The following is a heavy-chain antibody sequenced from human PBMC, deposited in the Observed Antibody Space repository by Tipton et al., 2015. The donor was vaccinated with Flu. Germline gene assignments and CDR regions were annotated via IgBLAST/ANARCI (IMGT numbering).Heavy chain of an antibody. D-gene: IGHD3-10*01. CDR2: IRSKANSYAT. Sequence: QLVQSGGGLVQPGGSLKLSCAASGFTFSGSAMHWVRQASGKGLEWVGRIRSKANSYATAYAASVKGRFTISRDDSKNTAYLQMNSLKTEDTAVYYCAKDWSHGSGCYVDVYFDYWGQGTLVTVSS. CDR1: GFTFSGSA. V-gene: IGHV3-73*01. J-gene: IGHJ4*02. CDR3: AKDWSHGSGCYVDVYFDY.